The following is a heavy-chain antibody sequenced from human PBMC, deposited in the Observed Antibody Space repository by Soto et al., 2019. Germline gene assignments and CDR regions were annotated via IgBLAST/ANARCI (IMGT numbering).Heavy chain of an antibody. CDR3: ARVTALFDWFDP. V-gene: IGHV6-1*01. Sequence: SQTLSLTCVISGDSVSSNSAGWTRIRQSPSRGLEWLGRTYYRSKWYSDYAGSVKSRITINADTSKNQFSLQLNSVTPEDTAVYYCARVTALFDWFDPWGQGTLVTV. CDR2: TYYRSKWYS. J-gene: IGHJ5*02. CDR1: GDSVSSNSAG. D-gene: IGHD2-21*02.